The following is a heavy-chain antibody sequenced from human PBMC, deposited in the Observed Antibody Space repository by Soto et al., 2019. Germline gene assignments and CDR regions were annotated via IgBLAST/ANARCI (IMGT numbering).Heavy chain of an antibody. V-gene: IGHV3-33*01. CDR2: IWYDGSND. Sequence: LRLSCAASGFTFSSYGMHWVRQAPGKGLEWVAVIWYDGSNDDYVDSVKGRFTISRDNSNNMLYLEMNRLRAEDTAIYYCTRGYCSSYSCYGAAMDVWGQGTTVTVS. J-gene: IGHJ6*02. D-gene: IGHD2-2*01. CDR3: TRGYCSSYSCYGAAMDV. CDR1: GFTFSSYG.